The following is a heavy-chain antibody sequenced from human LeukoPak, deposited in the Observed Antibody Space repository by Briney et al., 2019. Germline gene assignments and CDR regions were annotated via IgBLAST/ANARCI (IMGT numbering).Heavy chain of an antibody. D-gene: IGHD3-10*01. J-gene: IGHJ5*02. V-gene: IGHV3-21*01. Sequence: GGSLRLSCAASGFTFSSYSMNWVRQAPGKGLEWVSSISSSSSYIYYADSVKGRFTISRDSAKNSLYLQMNSLRAEDTAVYYCAREDRVRGVIIPQFDPWGQGTLVTVSS. CDR2: ISSSSSYI. CDR3: AREDRVRGVIIPQFDP. CDR1: GFTFSSYS.